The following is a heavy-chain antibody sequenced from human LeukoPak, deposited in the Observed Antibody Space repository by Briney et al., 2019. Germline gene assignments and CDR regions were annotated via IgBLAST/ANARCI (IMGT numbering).Heavy chain of an antibody. V-gene: IGHV3-23*01. CDR3: AKRGVVIRVFLVGFHKEAYYFES. Sequence: GGSLRLSCAVSGITLSNYGMSWVRQAPGKGLEWVAGISDSGGSTKYADSVKGRFTISRNSPKNTLFLQMNSLRADDTAVYFCAKRGVVIRVFLVGFHKEAYYFESWGQGALVTVSS. J-gene: IGHJ4*02. D-gene: IGHD3/OR15-3a*01. CDR2: ISDSGGST. CDR1: GITLSNYG.